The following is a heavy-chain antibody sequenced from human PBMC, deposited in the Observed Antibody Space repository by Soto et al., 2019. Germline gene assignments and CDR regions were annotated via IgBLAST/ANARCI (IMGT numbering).Heavy chain of an antibody. CDR1: GGSISSGDYY. Sequence: PSETLSLTCTVSGGSISSGDYYWSWIRQPPGKGLEWIGYIYYSRSTYYNPSLKSRVTISVDTSKNQFSLKLSSVTAADTAVYYCARSYCSSTSCFVGWFDPWGQGTLVTVSS. D-gene: IGHD2-2*01. CDR3: ARSYCSSTSCFVGWFDP. J-gene: IGHJ5*02. CDR2: IYYSRST. V-gene: IGHV4-30-4*01.